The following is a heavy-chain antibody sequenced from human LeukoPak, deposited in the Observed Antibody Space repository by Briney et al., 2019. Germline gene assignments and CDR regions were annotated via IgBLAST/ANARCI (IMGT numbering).Heavy chain of an antibody. D-gene: IGHD1-1*01. CDR1: GFTFYAFG. CDR3: ARDWKESHSPYYMDI. V-gene: IGHV3-33*05. CDR2: ISPDGVNK. Sequence: GGSLRLSCAASGFTFYAFGMQWVRQAPGKGLEWVAFISPDGVNKNYADSLKGRFTISRDNSEETLYLQIDVLRVEDTGVYICARDWKESHSPYYMDIWGRGTTVIVSS. J-gene: IGHJ6*03.